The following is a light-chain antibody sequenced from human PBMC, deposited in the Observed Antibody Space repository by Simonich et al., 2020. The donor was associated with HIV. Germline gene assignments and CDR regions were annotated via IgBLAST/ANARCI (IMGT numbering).Light chain of an antibody. J-gene: IGKJ5*01. CDR3: QQYDNLPIT. Sequence: DFQMTQSPSSVSASVGDRVTITCRASQGIGSWLARYQQKPGKAPKLLIYDASNLETGVPSRFSGSGSVTDFTFTISSLQPEDIATYYCQQYDNLPITFGQGTRLEIK. V-gene: IGKV1-33*01. CDR2: DAS. CDR1: QGIGSW.